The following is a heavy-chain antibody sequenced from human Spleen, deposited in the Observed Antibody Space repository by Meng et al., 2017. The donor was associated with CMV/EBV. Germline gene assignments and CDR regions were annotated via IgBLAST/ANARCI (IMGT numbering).Heavy chain of an antibody. CDR3: ARGAPLAWELLRTPLVD. CDR2: IIPILGIA. Sequence: SVKVSCKASGGTFSSYAISWVRQAPGQGLEWMGGIIPILGIANYAQKFQGRVTITADKSTSTAYMELRSLRSDDTAVYYCARGAPLAWELLRTPLVDWGQGTLVTVSS. J-gene: IGHJ4*02. D-gene: IGHD1-26*01. V-gene: IGHV1-69*10. CDR1: GGTFSSYA.